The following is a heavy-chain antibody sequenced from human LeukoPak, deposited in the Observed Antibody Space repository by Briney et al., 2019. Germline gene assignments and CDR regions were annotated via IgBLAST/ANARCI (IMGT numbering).Heavy chain of an antibody. CDR3: ARDRMATIGGYYLDY. CDR2: INPKSGGT. J-gene: IGHJ4*02. V-gene: IGHV1-2*02. D-gene: IGHD5-24*01. CDR1: GYTFTDYY. Sequence: ASVKVSCKASGYTFTDYYMHWVRQAPGQGPEWMGWINPKSGGTNYAQKFQGRVTMTRDTSISTAYMELSRLRSDDKAVYYCARDRMATIGGYYLDYWGQGTLVTVSS.